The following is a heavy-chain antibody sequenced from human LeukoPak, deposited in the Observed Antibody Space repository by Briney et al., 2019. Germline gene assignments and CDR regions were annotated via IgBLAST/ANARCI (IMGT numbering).Heavy chain of an antibody. Sequence: PGGSLRLSCAASGFTFSSYAMHWVRQAPGKGLEWVAVISYDGSNKYYADSVKGRFTISRDNSKNTLYLQMNSLRAEDTAVYYCARDNIVVVLAAITWFDPWGQGTLVTVSS. J-gene: IGHJ5*02. CDR1: GFTFSSYA. D-gene: IGHD2-2*01. V-gene: IGHV3-30*04. CDR3: ARDNIVVVLAAITWFDP. CDR2: ISYDGSNK.